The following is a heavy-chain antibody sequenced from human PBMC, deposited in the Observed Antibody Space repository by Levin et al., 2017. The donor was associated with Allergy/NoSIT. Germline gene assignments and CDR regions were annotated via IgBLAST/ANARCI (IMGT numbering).Heavy chain of an antibody. CDR2: ISGSGGST. D-gene: IGHD3-10*01. CDR1: GFTFSSYA. Sequence: PGGSLRLSCAASGFTFSSYAMSWVRQAPGKGLEWVSAISGSGGSTYYADSVKGRFTISRDNSKNTLYLQMNSLRAEDTAVYYCAKDRYGSGSYCINDYWGQGSVVSVSS. CDR3: AKDRYGSGSYCINDY. J-gene: IGHJ4*02. V-gene: IGHV3-23*01.